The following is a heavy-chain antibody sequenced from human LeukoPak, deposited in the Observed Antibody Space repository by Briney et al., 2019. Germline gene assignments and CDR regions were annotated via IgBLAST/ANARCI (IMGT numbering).Heavy chain of an antibody. V-gene: IGHV4-30-2*01. D-gene: IGHD2-15*01. CDR1: GGSISSGGYY. Sequence: SQTLSLTCTVSGGSISSGGYYWSWIRQHPGTGLEWIGYIYHSGSTYYNPSLKSRVTISVDRSETQFSLKLSSVTAADTAVYYCARQGYCSGGSCYHSDWGQGTLVTVSS. CDR2: IYHSGST. CDR3: ARQGYCSGGSCYHSD. J-gene: IGHJ4*02.